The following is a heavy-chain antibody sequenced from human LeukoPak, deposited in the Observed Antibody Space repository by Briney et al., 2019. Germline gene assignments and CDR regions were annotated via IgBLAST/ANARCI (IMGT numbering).Heavy chain of an antibody. V-gene: IGHV3-30*04. CDR1: GFTFSSYA. CDR3: ARDGAGNRFDY. D-gene: IGHD3-10*01. CDR2: ISYDGRNK. Sequence: GGSLRLSCAASGFTFSSYAMHWVRQAPGKGLEWVAVISYDGRNKYYADSVKGRFTISRDNSKNTLYLQMNSLRAEDTAVYYCARDGAGNRFDYWGQGTLVTVSS. J-gene: IGHJ4*02.